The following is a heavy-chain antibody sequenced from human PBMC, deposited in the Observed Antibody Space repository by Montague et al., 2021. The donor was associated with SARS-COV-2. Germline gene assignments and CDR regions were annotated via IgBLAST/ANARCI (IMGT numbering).Heavy chain of an antibody. V-gene: IGHV4-38-2*02. J-gene: IGHJ3*02. Sequence: SETLSLTCTVSGYSISSGYYWGWIRQPPGKGLEWIGYIYYSGGTXYNPSLKSRVTISVDTSKNQFSLKLSSVTAADTAVYYCARRGLGYCSSTSCQNAFDIWGQGTMVTVSS. CDR1: GYSISSGYY. D-gene: IGHD2-2*01. CDR2: IYYSGGT. CDR3: ARRGLGYCSSTSCQNAFDI.